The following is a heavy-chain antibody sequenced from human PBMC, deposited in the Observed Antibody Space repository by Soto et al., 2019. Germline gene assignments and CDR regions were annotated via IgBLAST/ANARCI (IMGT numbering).Heavy chain of an antibody. Sequence: QVQLVQSGAEVKKPGSSVKVSCKASGGTFSSYAISWVRQAPGQGLEWMGGIIPIFGTANYAQKFQGRVTSTAAESPSTAYLELSSLRSEDTAVYYGARGRDSSPSPHYCGMDVWGQGTTVTVSS. CDR2: IIPIFGTA. D-gene: IGHD6-6*01. J-gene: IGHJ6*02. V-gene: IGHV1-69*12. CDR3: ARGRDSSPSPHYCGMDV. CDR1: GGTFSSYA.